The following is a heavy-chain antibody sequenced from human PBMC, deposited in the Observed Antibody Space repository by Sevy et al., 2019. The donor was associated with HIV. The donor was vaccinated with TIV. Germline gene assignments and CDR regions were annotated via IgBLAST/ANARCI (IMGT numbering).Heavy chain of an antibody. D-gene: IGHD4-17*01. V-gene: IGHV3-49*03. J-gene: IGHJ4*02. CDR1: GFTFGDYA. Sequence: GGSLRLSCTASGFTFGDYAMSWFRQAPGKGLEWVAFIRRNSYEPYGGTTEYAASVKGRFPISRDDSKSIAYLQMNSLKTEDTAFYYCTRALATVVTPDYYFDYWGQGTLVTVSS. CDR3: TRALATVVTPDYYFDY. CDR2: IRRNSYEPYGGTT.